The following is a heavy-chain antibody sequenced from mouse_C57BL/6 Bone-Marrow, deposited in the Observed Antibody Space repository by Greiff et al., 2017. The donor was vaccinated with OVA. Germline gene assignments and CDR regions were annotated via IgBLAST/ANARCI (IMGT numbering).Heavy chain of an antibody. Sequence: VQLQQSGPELVKPGASVKISCKASGYAFSSSWMNWVKQRPGKGLEWIGRIYPGDGDTNYNGKFKGKATLTADKSSSTAYMQLSSLTSEDSAVYFCARKGDSNYGWFAYWGQGTLVTVSA. CDR1: GYAFSSSW. V-gene: IGHV1-82*01. CDR2: IYPGDGDT. D-gene: IGHD2-5*01. J-gene: IGHJ3*01. CDR3: ARKGDSNYGWFAY.